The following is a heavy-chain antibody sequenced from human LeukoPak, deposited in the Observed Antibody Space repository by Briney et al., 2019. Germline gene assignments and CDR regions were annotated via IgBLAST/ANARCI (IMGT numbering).Heavy chain of an antibody. CDR3: AKATTAIVVDNFFDY. CDR1: GFTFTSYA. V-gene: IGHV3-23*01. D-gene: IGHD3-22*01. Sequence: GGSLRLSCAASGFTFTSYAMSWVRQAPGKGLEWVSAISGNGGATYYADSVKGRFTISRDNSKNTLHLQMNSLRAEDTALYDCAKATTAIVVDNFFDYWGQGTLVSASS. J-gene: IGHJ4*02. CDR2: ISGNGGAT.